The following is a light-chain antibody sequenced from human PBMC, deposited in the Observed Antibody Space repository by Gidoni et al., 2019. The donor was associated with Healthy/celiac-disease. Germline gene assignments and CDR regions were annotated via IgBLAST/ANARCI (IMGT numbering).Light chain of an antibody. CDR2: AAS. CDR1: QGISSS. J-gene: IGKJ4*01. Sequence: DIQLTQSPPFLSAAVGDRVTITSRASQGISSSLAWYQQKPGKSPIRLIYAASTLQSGVPSGFSGRGSGTVFTLTLISLQPEDFATYYCQQVNSSPPTFGGGTKVEIK. V-gene: IGKV1-9*01. CDR3: QQVNSSPPT.